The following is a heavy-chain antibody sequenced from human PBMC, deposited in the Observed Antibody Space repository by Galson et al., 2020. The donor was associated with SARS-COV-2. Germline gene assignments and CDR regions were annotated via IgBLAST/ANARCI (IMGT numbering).Heavy chain of an antibody. J-gene: IGHJ4*02. Sequence: GESLKISCEASGYSFTNYWITWVRQIPGKGLEWMGRIDPSDSYANYGPSFQGHVTISGDISINTAYLQFNSLRPSDTAMYYCARSAGDSRAPGSYWGQGTLVTVSS. V-gene: IGHV5-10-1*01. CDR3: ARSAGDSRAPGSY. D-gene: IGHD2-21*02. CDR1: GYSFTNYW. CDR2: IDPSDSYA.